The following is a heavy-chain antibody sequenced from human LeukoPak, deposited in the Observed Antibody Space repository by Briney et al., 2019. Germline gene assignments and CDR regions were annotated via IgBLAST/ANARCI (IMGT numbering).Heavy chain of an antibody. V-gene: IGHV4-59*01. CDR1: GGSISSYY. CDR3: ARVTMIVVVIDY. D-gene: IGHD3-22*01. Sequence: SETLSLTCTVSGGSISSYYWSWIRQPPGKGLEWIGYIYYGENTNYNPSLKSRVTMSVDTSMNQFSLKLSSVTAADTAVYYCARVTMIVVVIDYWGQGTLVTVSS. CDR2: IYYGENT. J-gene: IGHJ4*02.